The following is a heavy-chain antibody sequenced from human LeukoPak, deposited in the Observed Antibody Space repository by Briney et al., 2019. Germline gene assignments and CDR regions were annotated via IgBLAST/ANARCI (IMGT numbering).Heavy chain of an antibody. Sequence: GRSLRLSCAAPGFTFSSYAMHWVRQAPGKGLEWVAVISYDGSNKYYADSVKGRFTISRDNSKNTLFLQMNSLRAEDTAVYYCARDSVDTAMVTSDYWGQGTLVTVSS. CDR3: ARDSVDTAMVTSDY. CDR1: GFTFSSYA. V-gene: IGHV3-30-3*01. D-gene: IGHD5-18*01. J-gene: IGHJ4*02. CDR2: ISYDGSNK.